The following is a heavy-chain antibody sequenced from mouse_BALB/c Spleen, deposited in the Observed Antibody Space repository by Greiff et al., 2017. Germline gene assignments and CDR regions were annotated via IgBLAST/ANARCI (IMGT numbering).Heavy chain of an antibody. CDR2: IRSKSNNYAT. D-gene: IGHD4-1*01. CDR1: GFTFNTYA. V-gene: IGHV10-1*02. J-gene: IGHJ2*01. CDR3: VRGGKLGPDYFDY. Sequence: VQLKESGGGLVQPKGSLKLSCAASGFTFNTYAMNWVRQAPGKGLEWVARIRSKSNNYATYYADSVKDRFTISRDDSQSMLYLQMNNLKTEDTAMYYCVRGGKLGPDYFDYWGQGTTLTVSS.